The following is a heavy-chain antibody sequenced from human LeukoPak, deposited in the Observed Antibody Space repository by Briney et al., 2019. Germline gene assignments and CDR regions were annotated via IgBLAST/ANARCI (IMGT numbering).Heavy chain of an antibody. Sequence: LSLTCIVSGGSISSGGYYWNWIRQHPGKGLEWIGYIYYSGSTYYNPSLKSRVTISVDTSNNQFSLKLSSVTAADTAVYYCARASDGLYYYYYGMDVWGQGTTVTVSS. J-gene: IGHJ6*02. D-gene: IGHD2-2*01. CDR1: GGSISSGGYY. CDR3: ARASDGLYYYYYGMDV. CDR2: IYYSGST. V-gene: IGHV4-31*03.